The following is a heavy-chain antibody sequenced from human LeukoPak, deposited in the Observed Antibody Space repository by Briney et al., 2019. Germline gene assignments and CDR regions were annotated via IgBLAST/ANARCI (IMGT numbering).Heavy chain of an antibody. CDR1: GFTFSSHW. V-gene: IGHV3-74*01. J-gene: IGHJ6*02. CDR2: INSDGSSI. D-gene: IGHD5-18*01. Sequence: GGSLRLSCAASGFTFSSHWMHWVRQAPGKGLVWVSRINSDGSSISYADSVKGRFTISRDNAKNTLYLQMNSLRAEDTAVYYCVRDRLRAMGYYYYYGMDVWGQGTTVTVSS. CDR3: VRDRLRAMGYYYYYGMDV.